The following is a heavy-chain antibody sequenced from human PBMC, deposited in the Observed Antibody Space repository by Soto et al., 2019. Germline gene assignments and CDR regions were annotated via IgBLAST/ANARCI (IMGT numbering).Heavy chain of an antibody. CDR2: ITVAGGGI. Sequence: EVQLLESGGGLAQPGGSLRLSCAASGFAFSSSAMAWIRQTPGKGLQWVSAITVAGGGIYYADSVKGRFTISRDNSKKTLYLQMNRLSAEDTAQYFCAKWPPSPKMGVTSHWGQGTLVTGSS. V-gene: IGHV3-23*01. CDR1: GFAFSSSA. D-gene: IGHD1-26*01. J-gene: IGHJ4*02. CDR3: AKWPPSPKMGVTSH.